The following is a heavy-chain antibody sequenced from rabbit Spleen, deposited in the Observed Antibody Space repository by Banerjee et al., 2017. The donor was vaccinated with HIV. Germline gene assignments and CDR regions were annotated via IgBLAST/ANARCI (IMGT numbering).Heavy chain of an antibody. Sequence: QSLEESGGGLVQPEGSLTLTCKASGFTISNNYYMCWGRQARGKGLEWIACIYAGSSGNTYYASWAKGRFTISKTSSTTMTLQMTSLTAADTATYFCARDLAGVIGWNFSLWGPGTLVTVS. CDR3: ARDLAGVIGWNFSL. V-gene: IGHV1S40*01. CDR1: GFTISNNYY. J-gene: IGHJ4*01. CDR2: IYAGSSGNT. D-gene: IGHD4-1*01.